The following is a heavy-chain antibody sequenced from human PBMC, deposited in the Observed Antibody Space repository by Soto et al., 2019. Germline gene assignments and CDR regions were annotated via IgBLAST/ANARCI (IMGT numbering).Heavy chain of an antibody. D-gene: IGHD3-3*01. CDR1: GFTFSSYS. V-gene: IGHV3-21*01. CDR2: ISSSSSYI. Sequence: EVQLVESGGGLVKPGGSLRLSCAASGFTFSSYSMNWVRQAPGKGLEWVSSISSSSSYIYYADSVKGRFTISRDNAKNSLYLQMNSLRAEDTAVYYCARVTGYFTIFGVVKYYGMDVWGQGTTVTVSS. J-gene: IGHJ6*02. CDR3: ARVTGYFTIFGVVKYYGMDV.